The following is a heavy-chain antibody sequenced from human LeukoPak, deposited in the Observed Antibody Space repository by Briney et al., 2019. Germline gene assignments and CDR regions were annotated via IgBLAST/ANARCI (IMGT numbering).Heavy chain of an antibody. D-gene: IGHD6-19*01. V-gene: IGHV1-3*01. CDR1: GYTFTSYA. CDR2: INAGNGNT. CDR3: AKGIAVAGPFDY. Sequence: GASVKVSCKASGYTFTSYAMHWVRQAPGQRLEWMGWINAGNGNTKYSRKFQGRVTITRDTSTSTAYMELRSLRSDDTAVYYCAKGIAVAGPFDYWGQGTLVTVSS. J-gene: IGHJ4*02.